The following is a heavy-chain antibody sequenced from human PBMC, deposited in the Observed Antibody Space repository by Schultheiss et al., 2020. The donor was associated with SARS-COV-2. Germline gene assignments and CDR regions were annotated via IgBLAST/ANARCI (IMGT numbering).Heavy chain of an antibody. Sequence: SETLSLTCALSGGSFSGYYWSWIRQPPGNGLEWIGYIYYSGSTIYNPSLKSRVTISVDTSKNQFSLKLSSVTAADTAVYYCARDRAGYGSGTYGMDVWGQGTTVTVSS. V-gene: IGHV4-4*08. CDR2: IYYSGST. D-gene: IGHD3-10*01. CDR3: ARDRAGYGSGTYGMDV. CDR1: GGSFSGYY. J-gene: IGHJ6*02.